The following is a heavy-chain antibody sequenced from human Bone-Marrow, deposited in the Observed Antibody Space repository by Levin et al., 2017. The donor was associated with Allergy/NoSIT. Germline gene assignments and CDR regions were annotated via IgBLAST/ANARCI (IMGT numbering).Heavy chain of an antibody. CDR2: ISPRSDST. CDR3: AKGGYTYAFL. V-gene: IGHV3-23*01. J-gene: IGHJ4*01. Sequence: PGGSLRLSCAASGFTFSTSAMSWVRQAPGKGLEWVSAISPRSDSTFYAGSVKGRFTISRDNSKNTLYLQMNSLRAEDTAIYYCAKGGYTYAFLWGQGSLVTVSS. D-gene: IGHD5-18*01. CDR1: GFTFSTSA.